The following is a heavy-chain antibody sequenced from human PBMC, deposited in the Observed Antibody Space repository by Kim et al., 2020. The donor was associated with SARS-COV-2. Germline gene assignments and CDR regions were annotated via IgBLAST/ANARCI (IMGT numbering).Heavy chain of an antibody. D-gene: IGHD1-26*01. J-gene: IGHJ6*02. V-gene: IGHV3-13*04. CDR2: IGTAGDT. CDR1: GFTFSSYD. Sequence: GGSLRLSCAASGFTFSSYDMHWVRQATGKGLEWVSTIGTAGDTYYPGSVEGRFTISRENAKNSLYLQMNSLRAGDTAVYYCARAVSGSYFPAYYYYGMDAWGQGTTVTVSS. CDR3: ARAVSGSYFPAYYYYGMDA.